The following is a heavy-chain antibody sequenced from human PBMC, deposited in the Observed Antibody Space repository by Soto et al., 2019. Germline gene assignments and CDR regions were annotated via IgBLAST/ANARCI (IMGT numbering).Heavy chain of an antibody. J-gene: IGHJ4*02. CDR1: GFTLNKFP. D-gene: IGHD3-16*01. Sequence: QVVVTESGGSVVQPGKSLRLSCVASGFTLNKFPTHWVRQAPGKGLEWVAIVSPDGNQKSYADSVQGRFSISRDNSKKTVYLQMTDLRGEETALYYCASQQQRLLGGVSSYWDHWGLGTLVIVSS. V-gene: IGHV3-30-3*01. CDR2: VSPDGNQK. CDR3: ASQQQRLLGGVSSYWDH.